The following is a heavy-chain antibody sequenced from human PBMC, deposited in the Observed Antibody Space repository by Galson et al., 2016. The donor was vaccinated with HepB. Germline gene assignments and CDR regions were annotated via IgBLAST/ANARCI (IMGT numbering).Heavy chain of an antibody. Sequence: SVKVSCKASGYPFTSFTMHWVRQAPGQRPEWMGWINVHNGYTKYSQKFQGRVTITRDTSASIAYMELSSLRSDDTAVYYCARDRGSYYYFHYRGQGTLVTVSS. V-gene: IGHV1-3*01. CDR2: INVHNGYT. D-gene: IGHD1-26*01. J-gene: IGHJ4*02. CDR1: GYPFTSFT. CDR3: ARDRGSYYYFHY.